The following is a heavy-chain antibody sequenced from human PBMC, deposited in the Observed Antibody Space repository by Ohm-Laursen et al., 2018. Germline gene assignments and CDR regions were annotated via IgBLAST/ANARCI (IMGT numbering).Heavy chain of an antibody. V-gene: IGHV4-34*01. J-gene: IGHJ4*02. D-gene: IGHD3-16*01. CDR3: ARGYDALTKYYFDF. CDR2: VHQSGST. CDR1: GAPFGDFY. Sequence: SDTLSLTCALSGAPFGDFYWSWIRLSPGKGLEWIGEVHQSGSTNYHPSLKRPVTISVATSTNQFFLRLTSVTAAATGVYFCARGYDALTKYYFDFWGQGTLVTVSS.